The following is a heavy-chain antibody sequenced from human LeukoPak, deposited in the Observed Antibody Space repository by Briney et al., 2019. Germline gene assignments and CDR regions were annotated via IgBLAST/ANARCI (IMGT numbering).Heavy chain of an antibody. CDR3: AKVFVGWFGELAHFDY. J-gene: IGHJ4*02. CDR1: GFTFSSYG. Sequence: GGSLRLSCAASGFTFSSYGMSWVRQAPGKGLEWVSAISGSGGSTYYADSVKGRFTISRDNSKNTLYLQMNSLRAEDTAVYYCAKVFVGWFGELAHFDYWGQGTLVTVSS. D-gene: IGHD3-10*01. CDR2: ISGSGGST. V-gene: IGHV3-23*01.